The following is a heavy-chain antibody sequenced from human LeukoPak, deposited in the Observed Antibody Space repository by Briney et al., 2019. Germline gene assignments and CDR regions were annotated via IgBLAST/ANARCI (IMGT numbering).Heavy chain of an antibody. V-gene: IGHV4-39*01. CDR1: GGSISSSSYY. Sequence: SETLSLTCTVSGGSISSSSYYWGWIRQPPGKGLEWIGSIYYSGSTYYNPSLKSRVTISVDTSKNQFSLKLSSVTAADTAVYYCARGFGYCSSTSCYVPYYYYYYYMDVWGKGTTVTISS. CDR3: ARGFGYCSSTSCYVPYYYYYYYMDV. CDR2: IYYSGST. J-gene: IGHJ6*03. D-gene: IGHD2-2*01.